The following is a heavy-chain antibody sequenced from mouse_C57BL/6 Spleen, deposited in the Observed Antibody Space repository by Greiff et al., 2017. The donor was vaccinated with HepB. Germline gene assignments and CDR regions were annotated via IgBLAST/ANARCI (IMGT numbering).Heavy chain of an antibody. CDR3: ARRRGYGFDYAMDY. Sequence: QVQLQQPGAELVKPGASVKLSCKASGYTFTSYWMHWVKQRPGQGLEWIGMIHPNSGSTNYNEKFKSKATLTVDKSSSTAYMQLSSLTSEDSAVYYCARRRGYGFDYAMDYWGQGTSVTVSS. J-gene: IGHJ4*01. V-gene: IGHV1-64*01. CDR2: IHPNSGST. D-gene: IGHD2-2*01. CDR1: GYTFTSYW.